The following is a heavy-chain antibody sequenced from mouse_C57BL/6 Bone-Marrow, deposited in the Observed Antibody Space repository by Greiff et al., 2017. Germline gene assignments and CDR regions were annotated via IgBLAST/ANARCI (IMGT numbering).Heavy chain of an antibody. V-gene: IGHV5-6*01. CDR3: ASHRDY. CDR2: ISSGGSYT. CDR1: GFTFSSYG. J-gene: IGHJ4*01. Sequence: EVQVVESGGDLVKPGGSLKLSCAASGFTFSSYGMSWVRQTPDKRLEWVATISSGGSYTYYPDSGKGRFTISRDNAKNTLYLQMSSLKSEDTAMYYCASHRDYWGQGTSVTVSS.